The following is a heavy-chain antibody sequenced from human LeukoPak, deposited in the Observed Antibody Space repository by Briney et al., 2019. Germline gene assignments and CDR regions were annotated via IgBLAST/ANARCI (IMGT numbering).Heavy chain of an antibody. CDR2: IWYDGSNK. V-gene: IGHV3-33*01. CDR3: ARDGVAVTGALDF. CDR1: GYTFSSYG. Sequence: QPGRSLRLSCAASGYTFSSYGMHWVRQAPGKGLEWVAVIWYDGSNKYYADSVKGRFTISRDNSKNTLYLQMNSLRAEDTAVYYCARDGVAVTGALDFWGQGTLVTVSS. D-gene: IGHD6-19*01. J-gene: IGHJ4*02.